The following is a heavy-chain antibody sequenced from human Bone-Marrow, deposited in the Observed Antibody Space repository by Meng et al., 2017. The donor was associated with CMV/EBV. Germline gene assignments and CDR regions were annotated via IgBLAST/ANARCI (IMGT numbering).Heavy chain of an antibody. CDR3: TLGLWWHGMDV. J-gene: IGHJ6*02. V-gene: IGHV4-34*01. CDR2: INHSGST. Sequence: SETLSLTCAVYGGSFSGYYWSWIRQPPGKGLEWIGEINHSGSTNYNPSLKSRVTISVDTSKNQFSLKLSSVTAADTAVYYCTLGLWWHGMDVWGQRTTVTVSS. D-gene: IGHD4/OR15-4a*01. CDR1: GGSFSGYY.